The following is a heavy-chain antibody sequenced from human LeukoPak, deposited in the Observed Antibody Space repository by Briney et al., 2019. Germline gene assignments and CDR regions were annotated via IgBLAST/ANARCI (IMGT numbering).Heavy chain of an antibody. J-gene: IGHJ4*02. CDR3: AREEGYYDSSGYKYYLGY. CDR2: ISTYNANT. V-gene: IGHV1-18*01. D-gene: IGHD3-22*01. Sequence: ASVKVSCKASGYTFTSYGINWVRQAPGQGLERLGWISTYNANTNYAQKLQGRVTMTTDTSTSTAYMELRSLRSDDTAVFYCAREEGYYDSSGYKYYLGYWGQGTLVTVSS. CDR1: GYTFTSYG.